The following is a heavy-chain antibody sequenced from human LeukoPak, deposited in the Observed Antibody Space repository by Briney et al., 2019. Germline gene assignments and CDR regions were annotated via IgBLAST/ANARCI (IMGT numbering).Heavy chain of an antibody. CDR1: GYTFTSYY. CDR2: INPSGGST. D-gene: IGHD1-26*01. J-gene: IGHJ1*01. Sequence: ASVKVSCKASGYTFTSYYMHWARQAPGQGLEWMGIINPSGGSTSYAQKFQGRVTMTRDTSTSTVYMELSSLRSEDTAVYYCARTLYSGSYYAEYFQHWGQGTLVTVSS. V-gene: IGHV1-46*01. CDR3: ARTLYSGSYYAEYFQH.